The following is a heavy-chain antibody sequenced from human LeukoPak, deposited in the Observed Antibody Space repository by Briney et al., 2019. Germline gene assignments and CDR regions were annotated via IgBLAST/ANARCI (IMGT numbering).Heavy chain of an antibody. CDR1: GGSLSSYY. Sequence: SETLSLTCTVSGGSLSSYYWSWIRQPAGKGLEWIGRIYTSGSTDYNPSLKSRVTISKDTSKNEFSLKLSSVTAADTAVYYCARDSPPAYCSGGSCYFDYWGQGTLVTVSS. J-gene: IGHJ4*02. CDR3: ARDSPPAYCSGGSCYFDY. CDR2: IYTSGST. V-gene: IGHV4-4*07. D-gene: IGHD2-15*01.